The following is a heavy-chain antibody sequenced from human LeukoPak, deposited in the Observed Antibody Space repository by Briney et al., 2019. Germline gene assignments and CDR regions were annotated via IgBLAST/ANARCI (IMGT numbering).Heavy chain of an antibody. CDR2: IYYSGST. V-gene: IGHV4-59*01. J-gene: IGHJ4*02. Sequence: SETLSLTCTVSGGSISSYYWSWIRQPPGKGLEWIGYIYYSGSTNYNPSLKSRVTISVDTSKNQFSLKLSSVTAADTAVYYCARTPLGELSPYFDYWGQGTLVTVSS. CDR3: ARTPLGELSPYFDY. CDR1: GGSISSYY. D-gene: IGHD3-16*02.